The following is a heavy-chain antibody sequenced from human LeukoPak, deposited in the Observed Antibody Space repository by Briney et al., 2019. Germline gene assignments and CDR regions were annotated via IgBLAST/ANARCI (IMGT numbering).Heavy chain of an antibody. J-gene: IGHJ5*02. V-gene: IGHV1-24*01. CDR2: FDPEDGET. CDR1: GYTLTELS. D-gene: IGHD2-8*01. CDR3: ATGMVYVTWFDP. Sequence: ASVKVSCTVSGYTLTELSMHWVRQAPGKGLEWMGGFDPEDGETIYAQKFQGRVTMTEDTSADTAYMELSSLRSEDTAVYYCATGMVYVTWFDPWGKGTLVTVS.